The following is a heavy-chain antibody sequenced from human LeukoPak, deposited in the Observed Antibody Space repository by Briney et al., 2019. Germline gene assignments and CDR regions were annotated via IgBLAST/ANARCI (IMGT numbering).Heavy chain of an antibody. V-gene: IGHV3-23*01. CDR2: INGRGGST. J-gene: IGHJ6*03. CDR1: GFTFSNFA. CDR3: AKVEYSSSWYYNSYYYYYMDV. Sequence: GGSLRLSCAASGFTFSNFAMSWVRQAPGKGLEWVSGINGRGGSTYYADSVKGRFTISRDNSKNTLYLQMNSLRAEDTAVYYCAKVEYSSSWYYNSYYYYYMDVWGKGTTVTVSS. D-gene: IGHD6-13*01.